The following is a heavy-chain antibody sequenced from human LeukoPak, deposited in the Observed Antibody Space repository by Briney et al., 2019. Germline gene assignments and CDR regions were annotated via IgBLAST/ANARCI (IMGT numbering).Heavy chain of an antibody. CDR2: IYYSGST. V-gene: IGHV4-59*12. D-gene: IGHD6-13*01. CDR1: GGSISSYY. CDR3: AREMIAAAGHIDY. Sequence: SETLSLTCTVSGGSISSYYWSWIRQPPGKGLEWIGYIYYSGSTNYNPSLKSRVTISVDTSKNQFSLKLSSVTAADTAVYYCAREMIAAAGHIDYWGQGTLVTVSS. J-gene: IGHJ4*02.